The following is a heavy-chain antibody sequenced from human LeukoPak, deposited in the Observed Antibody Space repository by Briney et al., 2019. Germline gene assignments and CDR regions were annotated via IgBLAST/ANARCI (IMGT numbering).Heavy chain of an antibody. CDR3: ARDITHVTNYYDLPLWEY. CDR1: GGTFSSYA. CDR2: IIPILGIA. J-gene: IGHJ4*02. D-gene: IGHD3-22*01. Sequence: EATVKVSCKASGGTFSSYAISWVRQAPGQGLEWMGRIIPILGIANYAQKFQGRVTITADKSTSTAYMELRSLRSDDTAVYYCARDITHVTNYYDLPLWEYWGQGTLVTVSS. V-gene: IGHV1-69*04.